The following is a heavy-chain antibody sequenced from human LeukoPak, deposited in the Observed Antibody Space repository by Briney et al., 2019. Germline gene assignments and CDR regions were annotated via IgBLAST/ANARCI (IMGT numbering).Heavy chain of an antibody. D-gene: IGHD3-3*01. CDR3: ARDYGPYDFWSGSSIYYYYYMDV. Sequence: VASVTVSFTASGYTFTNYGISWVRQAPGQGLEWMGWISAYNGNTNYAQKRQGRVTMTTDTSTSTAYMELRSLRSDDTAVYYCARDYGPYDFWSGSSIYYYYYMDVWGKGTTVTVSS. J-gene: IGHJ6*03. CDR2: ISAYNGNT. CDR1: GYTFTNYG. V-gene: IGHV1-18*01.